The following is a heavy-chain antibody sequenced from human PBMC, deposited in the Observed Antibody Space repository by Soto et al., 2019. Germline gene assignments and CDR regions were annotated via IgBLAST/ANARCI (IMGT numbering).Heavy chain of an antibody. Sequence: QLQLQESGPGLVKPSETLSLTCTVSPASINTTYSWSWIRQPAGKGLEWLGRIHTSGTSNYNPSLKSRVSMSVDTSKNQFTLKLRSVTAADTAVYYCARAYYFDDTGNWFDPWGQGTRVTGSS. D-gene: IGHD3-22*01. CDR1: PASINTTYS. V-gene: IGHV4-4*07. CDR2: IHTSGTS. CDR3: ARAYYFDDTGNWFDP. J-gene: IGHJ5*02.